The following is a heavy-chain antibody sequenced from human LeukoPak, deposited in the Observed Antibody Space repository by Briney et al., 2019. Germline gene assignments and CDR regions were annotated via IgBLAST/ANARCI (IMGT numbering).Heavy chain of an antibody. Sequence: SETLSLTCAVYGGSFSGYYWSWIRQPPGKGLEWIGEINHSGSINYNPSLKSRVTISVDTSKNQFSLKLSSVTAADTAVYYCARVSTAMVTSHYDYWGQGTLVTVSS. V-gene: IGHV4-34*01. J-gene: IGHJ4*02. CDR2: INHSGSI. CDR3: ARVSTAMVTSHYDY. CDR1: GGSFSGYY. D-gene: IGHD5-18*01.